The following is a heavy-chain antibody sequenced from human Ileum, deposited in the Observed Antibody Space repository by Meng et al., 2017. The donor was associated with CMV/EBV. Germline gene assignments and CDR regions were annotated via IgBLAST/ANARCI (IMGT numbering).Heavy chain of an antibody. CDR1: GFTFGDYY. CDR3: AKDMGYSYGAYGMDV. V-gene: IGHV3-11*01. Sequence: GESLKISCAASGFTFGDYYMTWIRQAPGKGLEWVSYISNSGSTIYFADSVKGRFTISRDNAKNSLYLQMNSLRAEDTALYYCAKDMGYSYGAYGMDVWGQGTTVTVSS. D-gene: IGHD5-18*01. CDR2: ISNSGSTI. J-gene: IGHJ6*02.